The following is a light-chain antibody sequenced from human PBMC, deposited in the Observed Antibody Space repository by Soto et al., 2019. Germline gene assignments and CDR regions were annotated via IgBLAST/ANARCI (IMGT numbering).Light chain of an antibody. CDR3: QQYYSSPWT. J-gene: IGKJ1*01. CDR1: QSTLYSPNNKNV. V-gene: IGKV4-1*01. CDR2: WAS. Sequence: DIVMTQSPDSLAVSLGERATINCKSSQSTLYSPNNKNVLAWYQQKPVQPPRLLIYWASTRDSGVPDRFSGSGSGTDFTLTISSLEAEDVAVYYCQQYYSSPWTFGQGTKVEVK.